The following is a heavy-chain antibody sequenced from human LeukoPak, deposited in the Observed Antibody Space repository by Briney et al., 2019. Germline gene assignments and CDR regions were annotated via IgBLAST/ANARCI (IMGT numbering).Heavy chain of an antibody. V-gene: IGHV4-39*01. J-gene: IGHJ4*02. Sequence: PSDTLSLTCTVSGGSISSSSYYWGWIRQPPGKGLEWIGSIYYSGSTYYNPSLKSRVTISVDTSKNQFSLKLSSVTAADTAVYYCARPGVPLYYFDYWGQGTLVTVSS. CDR3: ARPGVPLYYFDY. CDR1: GGSISSSSYY. CDR2: IYYSGST.